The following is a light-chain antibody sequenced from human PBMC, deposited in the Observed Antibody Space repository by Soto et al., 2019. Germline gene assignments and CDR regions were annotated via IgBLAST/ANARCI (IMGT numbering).Light chain of an antibody. CDR2: LNSDGSH. V-gene: IGLV4-69*01. J-gene: IGLJ3*02. Sequence: QPVLTQSPSASASLGASVKLTCTLSSGHSSYVIAWHQQQPEKGPRFLMKLNSDGSHNKGDAIPDRFSGSSSGAERYLTISSLQSEDEADYYCQTWGTAIVVFGGGTKLTVL. CDR1: SGHSSYV. CDR3: QTWGTAIVV.